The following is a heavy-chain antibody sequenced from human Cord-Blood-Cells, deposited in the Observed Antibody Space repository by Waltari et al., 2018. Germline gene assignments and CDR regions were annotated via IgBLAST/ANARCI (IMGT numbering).Heavy chain of an antibody. D-gene: IGHD6-6*01. Sequence: EVQLVESGGGLVQPGGSLRLPCAAYGFTFSSDSMSWVRQAPGKGLEWVANIKQDGSEKYYVDSVKGRFTISRDNAKNSLYLQMNSLRAEDTAVYYCARNTGQLVHYWGQGTLVTVSS. J-gene: IGHJ4*02. CDR1: GFTFSSDS. V-gene: IGHV3-7*01. CDR3: ARNTGQLVHY. CDR2: IKQDGSEK.